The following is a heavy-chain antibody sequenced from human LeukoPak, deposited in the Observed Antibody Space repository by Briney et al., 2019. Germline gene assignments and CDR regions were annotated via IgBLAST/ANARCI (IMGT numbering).Heavy chain of an antibody. Sequence: SETLSLTCGVYGESFSGHYCSWIRQPPGKGLEWIGEINHSGNTNYNPSLKSRVTISVDASKNQFSLKLTSVTAADTAVYYCARGEVGADRNFDSWGQGTLVTVSS. J-gene: IGHJ4*02. CDR2: INHSGNT. V-gene: IGHV4-34*01. CDR3: ARGEVGADRNFDS. CDR1: GESFSGHY. D-gene: IGHD1-26*01.